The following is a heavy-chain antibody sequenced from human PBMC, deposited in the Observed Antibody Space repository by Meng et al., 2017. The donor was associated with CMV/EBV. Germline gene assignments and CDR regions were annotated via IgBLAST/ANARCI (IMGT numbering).Heavy chain of an antibody. CDR2: ISSSSSYI. CDR1: GFTFSSYS. Sequence: GESLKISCAASGFTFSSYSMNWVRQAPGKGLEWVSSISSSSSYIYYADSVKGRFTISRDNAKNSLYLQMISLRAEDTAVYYCARDVYYYDSSGYYIDYWGQGTLVTVSS. J-gene: IGHJ4*02. CDR3: ARDVYYYDSSGYYIDY. V-gene: IGHV3-21*01. D-gene: IGHD3-22*01.